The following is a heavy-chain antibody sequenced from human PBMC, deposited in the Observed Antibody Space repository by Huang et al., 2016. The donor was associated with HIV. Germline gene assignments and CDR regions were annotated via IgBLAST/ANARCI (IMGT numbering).Heavy chain of an antibody. D-gene: IGHD5-12*01. CDR2: INGGSTTI. J-gene: IGHJ5*02. V-gene: IGHV3-48*02. Sequence: EVQLVESGGGLVQPGGSLRLSCAASGFTFSSYSMNWVRQAPGKGLEWVSYINGGSTTIYYAASVKGRFIISRDNAKNSLFLQMNSLRDEDTAVYYCAGDSLSGYDRWGQGTLVTVSS. CDR1: GFTFSSYS. CDR3: AGDSLSGYDR.